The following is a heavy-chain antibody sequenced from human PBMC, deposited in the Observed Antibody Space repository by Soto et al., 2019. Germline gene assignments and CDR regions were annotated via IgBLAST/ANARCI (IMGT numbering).Heavy chain of an antibody. Sequence: ASVKVSCKASGYTFTSYGISWVRQAPGQGLEWMGWISAYNGNTNYAQKLQGRVTMTTDTSTSTAYMELRSLRSDDTAVYYCARLDCSSTSCYLIGSTINYYYYGMDVWGQGTTVTVS. J-gene: IGHJ6*02. D-gene: IGHD2-2*01. CDR1: GYTFTSYG. CDR3: ARLDCSSTSCYLIGSTINYYYYGMDV. CDR2: ISAYNGNT. V-gene: IGHV1-18*01.